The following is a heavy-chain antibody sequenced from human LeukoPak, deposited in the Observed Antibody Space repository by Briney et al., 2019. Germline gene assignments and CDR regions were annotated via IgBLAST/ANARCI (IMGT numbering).Heavy chain of an antibody. CDR1: GFTFTTYW. CDR2: IKYDGSEK. V-gene: IGHV3-7*01. D-gene: IGHD5-12*01. CDR3: VRGVSGDY. J-gene: IGHJ4*02. Sequence: GGSLRLSCAASGFTFTTYWMNWVRQAPGKGLEWVATIKYDGSEKYYVGSVRGRFTISRDNAKNLVYLEMNSQRADDTAVYYCVRGVSGDYWGQGNMVTVSS.